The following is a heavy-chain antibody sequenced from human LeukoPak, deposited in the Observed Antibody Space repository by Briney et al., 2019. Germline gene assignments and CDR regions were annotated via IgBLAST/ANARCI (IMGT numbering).Heavy chain of an antibody. V-gene: IGHV3-11*01. CDR2: ISSSGSTI. J-gene: IGHJ4*02. CDR3: ARSKYTWIQLWDN. Sequence: GGSLRLSCAASGFTFSDYYMSWIRQAPGEGLEWVSYISSSGSTIYYADSVKGRFTISRDNAKNSLYLQMNSLRAEDTAVYYCARSKYTWIQLWDNWGQGTLVTVSS. D-gene: IGHD5-18*01. CDR1: GFTFSDYY.